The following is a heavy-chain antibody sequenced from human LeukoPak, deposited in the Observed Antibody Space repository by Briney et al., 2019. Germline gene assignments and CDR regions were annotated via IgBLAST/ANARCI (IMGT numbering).Heavy chain of an antibody. CDR3: ARAPLRYLRVGHYDY. Sequence: GGSLRLSCAASGFTFSNSAMNWVRQVPGKGLEWVSSIDYDSSHIYYAASVRGRFTISRDNARNSVYLQMNSLRVEDTAVYYSARAPLRYLRVGHYDYWGQGTLVAVSS. J-gene: IGHJ4*02. CDR2: IDYDSSHI. V-gene: IGHV3-21*01. D-gene: IGHD3-9*01. CDR1: GFTFSNSA.